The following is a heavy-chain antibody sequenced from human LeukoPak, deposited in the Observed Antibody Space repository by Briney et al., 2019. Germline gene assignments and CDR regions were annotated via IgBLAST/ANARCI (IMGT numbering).Heavy chain of an antibody. Sequence: GGSLTLSCAASGVTFSSYCMRWVRQAPGKGLEWMAVIWYDGSNKYYADSVKGRFTLSRDNSKNTLSLQMNSLRAEDTAVYYCASYMVPSVYGMDAGGQGPTVTVS. CDR3: ASYMVPSVYGMDA. CDR1: GVTFSSYC. V-gene: IGHV3-33*01. J-gene: IGHJ6*02. D-gene: IGHD3-10*01. CDR2: IWYDGSNK.